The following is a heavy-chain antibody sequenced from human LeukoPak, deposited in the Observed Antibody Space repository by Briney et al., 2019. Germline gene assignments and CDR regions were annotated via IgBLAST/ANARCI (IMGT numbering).Heavy chain of an antibody. CDR2: LSYDGTKT. V-gene: IGHV3-30*18. Sequence: GGSLRLSCAASGFTFSSYGMHWVRQAPGKGLEWVAVLSYDGTKTGYVDSVKGRFTISRDNSRNTVYLQMNSLRADDTAMYYCAKDHQHYYDSSGYLDYWGQGTLVTVSS. CDR3: AKDHQHYYDSSGYLDY. D-gene: IGHD3-22*01. J-gene: IGHJ4*02. CDR1: GFTFSSYG.